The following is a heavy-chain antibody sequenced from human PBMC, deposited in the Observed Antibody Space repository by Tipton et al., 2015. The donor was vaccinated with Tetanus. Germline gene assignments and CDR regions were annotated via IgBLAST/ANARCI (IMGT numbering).Heavy chain of an antibody. CDR3: ARSIAAAAVWPYDF. Sequence: TLSLTCAVSGESFSGHYWSWIRQAPGKGLEWVGEISASGSTNYNPSLGSRITMSVDTTKKRISLRLASLMAADTAVYFCARSIAAAAVWPYDFWGQGTLVTVTS. J-gene: IGHJ4*02. V-gene: IGHV4-34*01. CDR2: ISASGST. CDR1: GESFSGHY. D-gene: IGHD6-13*01.